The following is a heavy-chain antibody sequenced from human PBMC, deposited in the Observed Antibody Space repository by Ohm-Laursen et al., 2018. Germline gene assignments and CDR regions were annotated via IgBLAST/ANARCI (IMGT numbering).Heavy chain of an antibody. CDR2: ISWNSGSI. D-gene: IGHD6-19*01. J-gene: IGHJ4*02. Sequence: SLRLSCAASGFTFDDYAMHWVRQAPGKGLEWVSGISWNSGSIGYADSVKGRFTISRDNAKNSLYLQMNSLRAEDTAVYYCARDPSSGWYYFDYWGQGTLVTVSS. CDR1: GFTFDDYA. CDR3: ARDPSSGWYYFDY. V-gene: IGHV3-9*01.